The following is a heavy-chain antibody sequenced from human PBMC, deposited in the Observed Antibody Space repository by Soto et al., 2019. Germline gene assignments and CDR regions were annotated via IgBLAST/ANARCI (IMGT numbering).Heavy chain of an antibody. CDR2: IIPILGIA. CDR3: AHRRRGAAAGTFDY. D-gene: IGHD6-13*01. J-gene: IGHJ4*02. Sequence: ASVKVSCKASGGTFSSYTISWVRQAPGQGLEWMGRIIPILGIANYAQKFQGRLTITKDTSKNQVVLTMTNMDPVDTATYYCAHRRRGAAAGTFDYWGQGTLVTVSS. V-gene: IGHV1-69*02. CDR1: GGTFSSYT.